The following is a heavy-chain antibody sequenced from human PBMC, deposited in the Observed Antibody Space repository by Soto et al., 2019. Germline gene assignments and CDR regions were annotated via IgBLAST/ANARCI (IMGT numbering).Heavy chain of an antibody. CDR2: INPYNANV. Sequence: QVQLVQSGAEVKKPGASVKVSCKTSGYTFTNHGINWVRQAPGQGLEWMGWINPYNANVNYAQKLQRRVTITTHTSTSTSYMALRSLTSDDTAVYSCEIVRVARIWVDAFVIWGQATMVTVSS. CDR3: EIVRVARIWVDAFVI. D-gene: IGHD3-16*01. V-gene: IGHV1-18*04. J-gene: IGHJ3*02. CDR1: GYTFTNHG.